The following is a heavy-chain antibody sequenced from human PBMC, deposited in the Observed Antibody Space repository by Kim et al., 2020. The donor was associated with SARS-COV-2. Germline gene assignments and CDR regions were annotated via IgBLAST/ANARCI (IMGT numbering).Heavy chain of an antibody. J-gene: IGHJ5*02. CDR1: GYTFTSYY. V-gene: IGHV1-46*01. Sequence: ASVKVSCKASGYTFTSYYMHWVRQAPGQGLEWMGIINPSGGSTSYAQKFQGRVTMTRDTSTSTVYMELSSLRSEDTAVYYCARAGIHSSGWYRNWFDPWGQGTLVTVSS. CDR2: INPSGGST. D-gene: IGHD6-19*01. CDR3: ARAGIHSSGWYRNWFDP.